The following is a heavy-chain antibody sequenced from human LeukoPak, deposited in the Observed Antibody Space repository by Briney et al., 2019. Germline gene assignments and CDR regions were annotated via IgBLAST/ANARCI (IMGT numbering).Heavy chain of an antibody. D-gene: IGHD3-10*01. Sequence: GRSLRLSCAAAGFTVTSNYMSWVRQAPGKGLEWVSVIYSGGSTYYGDSVKGRFTISRDNSKNTLYLQMNSLRAEDTAVYSCARDLIGFGELLGYWGQGTLVTVSS. CDR1: GFTVTSNY. CDR3: ARDLIGFGELLGY. V-gene: IGHV3-53*01. J-gene: IGHJ4*02. CDR2: IYSGGST.